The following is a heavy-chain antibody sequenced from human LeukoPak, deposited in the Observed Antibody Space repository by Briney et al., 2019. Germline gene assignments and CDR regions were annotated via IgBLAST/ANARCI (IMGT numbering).Heavy chain of an antibody. Sequence: SETLSLTCAVYGGCFSGYYWSWIRQPPGKGLEWIREINHSGSTNYNPSLKSRVTISVDTSKNQFSLKLSSVTAADTAVYYCASSSGYSSGWYYFDYWGQGTLVTVSS. J-gene: IGHJ4*02. V-gene: IGHV4-34*01. D-gene: IGHD6-19*01. CDR2: INHSGST. CDR1: GGCFSGYY. CDR3: ASSSGYSSGWYYFDY.